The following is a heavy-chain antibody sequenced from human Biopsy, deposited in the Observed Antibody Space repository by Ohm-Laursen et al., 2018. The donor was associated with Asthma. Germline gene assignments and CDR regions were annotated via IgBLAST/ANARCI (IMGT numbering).Heavy chain of an antibody. CDR1: GYSLTDLS. D-gene: IGHD4-17*01. J-gene: IGHJ4*02. V-gene: IGHV1-24*01. CDR2: RDHEEGGT. Sequence: SVKVSCKISGYSLTDLSMHWVRQAPGQGLEWMGGRDHEEGGTVNARRFQGRVTMTEDTSTDTAYMELSSLSSDDTAVYCCASDFPKDYVRYNFQFWGQGTLVTVSS. CDR3: ASDFPKDYVRYNFQF.